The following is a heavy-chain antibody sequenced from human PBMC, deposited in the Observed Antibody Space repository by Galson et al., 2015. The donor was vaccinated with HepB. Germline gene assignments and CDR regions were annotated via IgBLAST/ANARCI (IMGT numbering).Heavy chain of an antibody. D-gene: IGHD1-26*01. CDR1: RFTFTSYG. J-gene: IGHJ6*02. CDR3: AKSRRGASDYYYYGMDV. CDR2: IRYDGSNK. Sequence: SLRLSCAASRFTFTSYGMHWVRQAPGKGLEWVAFIRYDGSNKYYADSVKGRFTISRDDSKNTLYLQMNSLRAEDTAVYYCAKSRRGASDYYYYGMDVWGQGTTVTVSS. V-gene: IGHV3-30*02.